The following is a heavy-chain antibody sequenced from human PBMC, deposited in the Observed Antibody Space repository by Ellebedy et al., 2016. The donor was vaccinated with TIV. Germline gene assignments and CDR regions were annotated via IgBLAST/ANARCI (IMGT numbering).Heavy chain of an antibody. V-gene: IGHV3-66*01. CDR2: LYGRGTT. J-gene: IGHJ3*01. Sequence: GESLKISCAASGFIISSNYMSWVRQAPGKGLEWVAVLYGRGTTYHAVSVRGRFTISRDNTKNTLYLQMNSLRPEDTAVYYCVRAVEMPTIKPSDAFDVWGKGTVVTVSS. D-gene: IGHD5-24*01. CDR3: VRAVEMPTIKPSDAFDV. CDR1: GFIISSNY.